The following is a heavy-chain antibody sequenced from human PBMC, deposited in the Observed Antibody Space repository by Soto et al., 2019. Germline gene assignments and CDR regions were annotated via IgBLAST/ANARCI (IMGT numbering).Heavy chain of an antibody. D-gene: IGHD3-3*01. CDR3: ARVQKIFGIINVFDY. Sequence: SETLSLTCTVSGGSINSAGYYWSWLRQHPGQGLEWIGNIYYSGSTNYKPSLKSRVTISIDTSKNHFSLNLSSVTAADTAVYYCARVQKIFGIINVFDYWGQGTLVTVSS. CDR2: IYYSGST. J-gene: IGHJ4*02. V-gene: IGHV4-31*03. CDR1: GGSINSAGYY.